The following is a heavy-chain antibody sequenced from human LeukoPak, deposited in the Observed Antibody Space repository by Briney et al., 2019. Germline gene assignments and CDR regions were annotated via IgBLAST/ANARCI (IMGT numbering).Heavy chain of an antibody. CDR1: GFTFSSYW. CDR2: IKQDGSEK. CDR3: ARAVRGYYFDY. J-gene: IGHJ4*02. V-gene: IGHV3-7*01. Sequence: HSGGSLRLFCAASGFTFSSYWMSWVRQAPGEGLEWVANIKQDGSEKYYVDSVKGRFTISRDNAKNSLYLQMNRLRAEDTAVYYCARAVRGYYFDYWGQGTLVTVSS. D-gene: IGHD3-10*01.